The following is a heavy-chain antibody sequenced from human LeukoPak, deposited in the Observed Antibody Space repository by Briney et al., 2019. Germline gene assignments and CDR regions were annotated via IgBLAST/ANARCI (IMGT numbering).Heavy chain of an antibody. CDR1: GFTFSTYN. Sequence: GGSLRLSCAASGFTFSTYNMNWVRQAPGKGLEWVSSISSSSNYIYYADSVKGRFTISRDNAKNSLYLQMNSLRAEDTDVYYCARDVGASAPGAFDIWGQGTMVTVSS. V-gene: IGHV3-21*01. CDR2: ISSSSNYI. J-gene: IGHJ3*02. CDR3: ARDVGASAPGAFDI. D-gene: IGHD1-26*01.